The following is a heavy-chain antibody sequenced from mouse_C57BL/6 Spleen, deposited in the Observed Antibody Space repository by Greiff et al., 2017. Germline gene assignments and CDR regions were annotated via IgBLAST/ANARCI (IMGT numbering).Heavy chain of an antibody. CDR1: GYAFSSSW. J-gene: IGHJ2*01. Sequence: QVQLQQSGPELVKPGASVKISCKASGYAFSSSWMNWVKQRPGKGLEWIGRIYPGDGDTNYNGKFKGNATLTADKSSSTAYMQLSSLTSEDSAVYFCAREGGNDFDYWGQGTTLTVSS. D-gene: IGHD1-1*02. CDR3: AREGGNDFDY. V-gene: IGHV1-82*01. CDR2: IYPGDGDT.